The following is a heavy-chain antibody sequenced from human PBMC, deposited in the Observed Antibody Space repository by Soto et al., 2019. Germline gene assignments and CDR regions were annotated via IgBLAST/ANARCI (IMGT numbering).Heavy chain of an antibody. CDR1: GGTFNSYD. D-gene: IGHD3-22*01. CDR3: ARLSRPNYYDTSGFVKDNWFDP. V-gene: IGHV1-69*01. Sequence: QVQLVQSGAEVKKPGSSMKVSCKASGGTFNSYDINWVRQAPGQGLGWMGGIIPISETPKYTQKSQGRVTITAAESTNTVYMELSSLRSEDTAMYYCARLSRPNYYDTSGFVKDNWFDPGGQGTLVTVSS. J-gene: IGHJ5*02. CDR2: IIPISETP.